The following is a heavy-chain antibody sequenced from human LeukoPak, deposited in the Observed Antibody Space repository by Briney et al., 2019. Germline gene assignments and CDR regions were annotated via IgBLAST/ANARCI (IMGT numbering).Heavy chain of an antibody. CDR3: ARGVGYASGSYVY. Sequence: GGSLRLSCAASGFTFSSYWMHWVRQVPGKGLVWVSCINSDRSNTNYADSVKGRFTISRDNAKNTVYLQMNSLRDEDTAVYYCARGVGYASGSYVYWGQGTLVTVSS. CDR2: INSDRSNT. J-gene: IGHJ4*02. V-gene: IGHV3-74*01. D-gene: IGHD3-10*01. CDR1: GFTFSSYW.